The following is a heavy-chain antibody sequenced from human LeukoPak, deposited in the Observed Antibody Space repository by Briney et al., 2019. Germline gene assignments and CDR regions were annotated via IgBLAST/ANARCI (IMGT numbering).Heavy chain of an antibody. D-gene: IGHD6-13*01. CDR2: ISASGSST. J-gene: IGHJ4*02. CDR1: GLTFSSYS. CDR3: AKDAAGPEY. V-gene: IGHV3-23*01. Sequence: PGGSPRLSCAVSGLTFSSYSMSWVRQAPGKRLYWVSGISASGSSTYYADSVKGRFTISRDNSKNTLFLQMNSLRAEDTAVYYCAKDAAGPEYWGQGTLVTVSS.